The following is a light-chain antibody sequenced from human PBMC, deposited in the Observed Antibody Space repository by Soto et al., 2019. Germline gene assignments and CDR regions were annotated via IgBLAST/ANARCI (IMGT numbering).Light chain of an antibody. CDR1: QSVDRY. Sequence: EIVLTQSPGTLSLSPGERATLSCRASQSVDRYLAWYQQKPGQAPRLLIYGASTRATGIPDRFSGGGSGTDFTLTISRLEPEDFAVYYCQQYGSSPWTFGQGTKVEIK. CDR2: GAS. V-gene: IGKV3-20*01. CDR3: QQYGSSPWT. J-gene: IGKJ1*01.